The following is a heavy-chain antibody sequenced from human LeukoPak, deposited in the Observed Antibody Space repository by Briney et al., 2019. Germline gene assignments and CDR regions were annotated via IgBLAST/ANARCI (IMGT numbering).Heavy chain of an antibody. Sequence: GGSLRLSCTASGFTVSSNYMSWVRQARGKGLEWVSLIFSDGSSYYADSVRGRFTISRDNSRNTLSLQMNSLRAEDTAVYYCARVLPSVTNWFDPWGQGTLVTVSS. CDR1: GFTVSSNY. V-gene: IGHV3-66*01. CDR2: IFSDGSS. CDR3: ARVLPSVTNWFDP. D-gene: IGHD3-10*01. J-gene: IGHJ5*02.